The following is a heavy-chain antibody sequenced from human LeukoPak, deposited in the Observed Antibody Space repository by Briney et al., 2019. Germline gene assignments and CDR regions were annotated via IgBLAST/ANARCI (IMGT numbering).Heavy chain of an antibody. CDR1: GFTFSSYW. D-gene: IGHD3-9*01. J-gene: IGHJ3*02. Sequence: GGSLRLSCTASGFTFSSYWMHWVRQAPGKGLVWVSRIKSDGSITNYADSVKGRFTITRDNAKNTVYLQMNSLRVEDTAVYYCARGDWSHLFHIWGQGTMVTVSS. CDR2: IKSDGSIT. CDR3: ARGDWSHLFHI. V-gene: IGHV3-74*01.